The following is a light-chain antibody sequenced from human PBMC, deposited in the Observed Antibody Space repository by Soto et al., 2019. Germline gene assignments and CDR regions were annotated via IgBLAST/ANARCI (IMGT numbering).Light chain of an antibody. Sequence: NVITYSPATRTVSPGERATLAGRASQSVSSNLAWYQQTPGHAPRLLIYGASTRATGIPARFSGSGSGTEFTLTIGSLQSEDFAVYYCQQYNNWPKTFGQGTKVDIK. CDR1: QSVSSN. CDR3: QQYNNWPKT. V-gene: IGKV3-15*01. CDR2: GAS. J-gene: IGKJ1*01.